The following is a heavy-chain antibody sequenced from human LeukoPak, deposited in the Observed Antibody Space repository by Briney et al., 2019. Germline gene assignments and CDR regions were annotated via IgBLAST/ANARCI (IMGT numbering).Heavy chain of an antibody. CDR3: ARDQPAGYRTRFDP. Sequence: ASVKVSCKASGYTFSSYGISWVRQAPGQGLEWMGWISAYNGNTNYAQKLQGRVTMTTDTSTSTAYMELRSLRSDDTAVYYCARDQPAGYRTRFDPWGQGTLVTVSS. D-gene: IGHD2-2*01. CDR1: GYTFSSYG. V-gene: IGHV1-18*01. J-gene: IGHJ5*02. CDR2: ISAYNGNT.